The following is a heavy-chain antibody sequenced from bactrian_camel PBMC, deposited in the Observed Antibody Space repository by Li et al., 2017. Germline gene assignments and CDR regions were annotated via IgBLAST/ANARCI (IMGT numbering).Heavy chain of an antibody. CDR3: AADGRVCSRLDPEDYYY. V-gene: IGHV3S53*01. CDR2: IDYDGST. J-gene: IGHJ4*01. Sequence: HVQLVESGGGSAQAGGSLRLSCARSGYGASDYCMGWFRQVPGKESEGVAAIDYDGSTTYADSVRGRFIVSRDNSKTRLDLQMNNLNPEDTAMYYCAADGRVCSRLDPEDYYYWGQGTQVTVS. CDR1: GYGASDYC.